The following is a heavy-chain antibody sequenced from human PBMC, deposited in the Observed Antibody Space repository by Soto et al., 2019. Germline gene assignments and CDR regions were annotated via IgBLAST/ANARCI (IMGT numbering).Heavy chain of an antibody. J-gene: IGHJ6*02. CDR1: GYTFTTYW. Sequence: GESLKISCRTSGYTFTTYWIGWVRQMPGKGLEWMGIIYPGDSDTRYSPSFQGQVTISADKSISTAYLQWSSLKASDTAMYYCARTSAAGKYYYGMDVWGQGTTVTVSS. CDR3: ARTSAAGKYYYGMDV. V-gene: IGHV5-51*01. CDR2: IYPGDSDT. D-gene: IGHD6-13*01.